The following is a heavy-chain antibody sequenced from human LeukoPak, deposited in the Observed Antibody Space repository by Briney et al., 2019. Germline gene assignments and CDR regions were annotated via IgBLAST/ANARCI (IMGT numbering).Heavy chain of an antibody. D-gene: IGHD3-22*01. CDR3: ARDPRNIWDYYDSSGYTPGPYYFDY. CDR1: GYTFTGYY. V-gene: IGHV1-2*02. CDR2: INPNSGGT. Sequence: ASVKVSCKASGYTFTGYYMHWVRQAPGQGLEWMGWINPNSGGTNYAQKFQGRVTMTRDTSISTAYMELSRLRSDDTAVYYCARDPRNIWDYYDSSGYTPGPYYFDYWGQGTLVTVSS. J-gene: IGHJ4*02.